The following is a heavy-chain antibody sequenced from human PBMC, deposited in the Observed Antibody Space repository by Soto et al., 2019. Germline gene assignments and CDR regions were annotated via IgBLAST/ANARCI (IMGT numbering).Heavy chain of an antibody. D-gene: IGHD6-13*01. Sequence: PSETLSLTCTVSCGSISSSSYYWGWIRQPPGKGLEWIGSIYYSGSTYYNPSLKSRVTISVDTSKNQFSLKLSSVTAADTAVYYCARQGIAAAGLFDYWGQGTLVTVSS. CDR1: CGSISSSSYY. V-gene: IGHV4-39*01. CDR2: IYYSGST. CDR3: ARQGIAAAGLFDY. J-gene: IGHJ4*02.